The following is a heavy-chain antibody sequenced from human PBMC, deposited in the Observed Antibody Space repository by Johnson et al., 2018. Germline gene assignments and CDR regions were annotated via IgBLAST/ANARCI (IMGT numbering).Heavy chain of an antibody. J-gene: IGHJ3*02. D-gene: IGHD2-15*01. CDR2: IWYDGSNK. V-gene: IGHV3-33*08. CDR3: ARALLPVGAFDI. Sequence: QVQLQESGGGVVQPGRSLRLSCAASDFTFSIYDMHWVRQAPGKGLEWVAVIWYDGSNKYYADSVKGRFTISRDNSKNTLYLQMTSLRAEDTAVYYCARALLPVGAFDIWGQGTMVTVSS. CDR1: DFTFSIYD.